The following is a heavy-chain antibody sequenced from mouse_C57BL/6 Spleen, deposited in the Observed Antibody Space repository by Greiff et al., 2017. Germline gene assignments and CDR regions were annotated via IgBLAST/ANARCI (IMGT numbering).Heavy chain of an antibody. Sequence: VQLQQSGAELVRPGASVKLSCTASGFNIKDYYMHWVKQRPEQGLEWIGRIDPEDGDTEYAPKFQGKATMTADHSSNTAYLHRSSLTSEDTAVYYCTTANDYGSSPSWIAYWGQGTLVTVSA. CDR2: IDPEDGDT. J-gene: IGHJ3*01. CDR3: TTANDYGSSPSWIAY. V-gene: IGHV14-1*01. D-gene: IGHD1-1*01. CDR1: GFNIKDYY.